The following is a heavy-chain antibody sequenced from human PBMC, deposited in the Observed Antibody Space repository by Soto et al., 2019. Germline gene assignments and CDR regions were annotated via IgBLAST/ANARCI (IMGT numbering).Heavy chain of an antibody. Sequence: QVQLVESGGGVVQPGRSLRLSCAASGFTFSSYGMHWVRQAPGKGLEWISLISHDGSNRYYADSVKGRFTISRDNSNNTLFRQLNSLRPEDTAMYYCFGNLFWRGYWGQGALVTVSS. CDR3: FGNLFWRGY. D-gene: IGHD3-16*01. CDR1: GFTFSSYG. CDR2: ISHDGSNR. V-gene: IGHV3-30*03. J-gene: IGHJ4*02.